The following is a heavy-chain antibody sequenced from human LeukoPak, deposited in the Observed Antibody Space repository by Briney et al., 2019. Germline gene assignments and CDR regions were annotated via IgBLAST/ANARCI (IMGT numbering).Heavy chain of an antibody. D-gene: IGHD2-15*01. CDR2: ISYDGSNK. CDR1: EFTVSSNY. V-gene: IGHV3-30*03. J-gene: IGHJ6*03. Sequence: GGSLRLSCVVSEFTVSSNYMSWVRQAPGKGLEWVAVISYDGSNKYYADSVKGRFTISRDNSKNTLYLQMNSLRAEDTAVYYCARDGDYCSGGSCYYYMDVWGKGTTVTVSS. CDR3: ARDGDYCSGGSCYYYMDV.